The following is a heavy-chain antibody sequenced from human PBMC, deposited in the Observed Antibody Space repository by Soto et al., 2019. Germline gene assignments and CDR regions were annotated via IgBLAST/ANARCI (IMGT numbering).Heavy chain of an antibody. CDR1: GYSFTSYW. J-gene: IGHJ6*02. D-gene: IGHD3-9*01. Sequence: PGESLKISCKGSGYSFTSYWIGWVRQMPGKGLEWMGIIYPGDSDTRYSPSFQGQVTISADKSISTAYLQWSSLKASDTAMYYCATLRYYDILTGYRIGGMDVWGQGXTVTVSS. CDR3: ATLRYYDILTGYRIGGMDV. CDR2: IYPGDSDT. V-gene: IGHV5-51*01.